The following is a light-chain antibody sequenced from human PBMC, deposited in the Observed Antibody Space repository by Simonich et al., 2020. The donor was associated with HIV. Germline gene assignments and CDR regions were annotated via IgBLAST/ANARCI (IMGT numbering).Light chain of an antibody. CDR3: QQYNNWPFT. Sequence: DIVMTQSPDSLAVSLGERATINCKSSKSILYRSKNKNYLAWYQQKPGQPPKLLIYWASTRESGVPDRFSGSGSGTDFTLTISSMQSEDFAVYYCQQYNNWPFTFGPGTKVDIK. CDR2: WAS. J-gene: IGKJ3*01. CDR1: KSILYRSKNKNY. V-gene: IGKV4-1*01.